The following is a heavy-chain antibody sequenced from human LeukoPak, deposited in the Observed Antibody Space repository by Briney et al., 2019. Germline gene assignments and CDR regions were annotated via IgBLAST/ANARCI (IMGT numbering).Heavy chain of an antibody. CDR3: ARGTSFSYDP. V-gene: IGHV1-2*02. CDR1: GYTFTDHH. Sequence: GASVMVSCKASGYTFTDHHLHWVRQAPGQGLEWMGWINAKSGDILYAQRFQHRITMTRDTSITTAYMGLTSLTSDDTAMYYCARGTSFSYDPWGQGTLVTVSS. D-gene: IGHD3-10*01. CDR2: INAKSGDI. J-gene: IGHJ5*02.